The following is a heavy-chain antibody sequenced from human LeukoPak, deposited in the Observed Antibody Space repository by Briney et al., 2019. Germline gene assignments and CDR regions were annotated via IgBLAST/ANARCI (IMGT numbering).Heavy chain of an antibody. V-gene: IGHV4-59*01. J-gene: IGHJ4*01. Sequence: SETLSLTCSVSGVPISTYYWSWIRQSPGKRLEWIAYVYYNGDIMYNPSLKSRVTISLDTSKNQFSLNMASVTAADTAVYFCATTWYYDTRGYLFDDWGHGALVTVSS. CDR1: GVPISTYY. CDR2: VYYNGDI. CDR3: ATTWYYDTRGYLFDD. D-gene: IGHD3-22*01.